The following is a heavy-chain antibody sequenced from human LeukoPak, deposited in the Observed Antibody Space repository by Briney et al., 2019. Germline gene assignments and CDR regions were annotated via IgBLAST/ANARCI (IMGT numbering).Heavy chain of an antibody. Sequence: PSETLSLTCTVSGGSISSHYWSWIRQPAGKGLEWIGRIYTSGSTNYNPSLKSRLTMSVDTSKNQFSLKLSSVTAADTAVYYCAGLGGYCTNGVCYSTFDIWGQGTMATVSS. CDR3: AGLGGYCTNGVCYSTFDI. CDR1: GGSISSHY. V-gene: IGHV4-4*07. J-gene: IGHJ3*02. D-gene: IGHD2-8*01. CDR2: IYTSGST.